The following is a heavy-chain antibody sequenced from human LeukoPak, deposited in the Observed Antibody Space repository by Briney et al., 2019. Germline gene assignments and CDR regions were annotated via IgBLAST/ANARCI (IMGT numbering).Heavy chain of an antibody. CDR2: ISGSGGST. V-gene: IGHV3-23*01. J-gene: IGHJ4*02. CDR3: AKDQIDILTAPYYFDY. CDR1: GFTFSSYG. Sequence: GGSLRLSCAASGFTFSSYGMSWVRQAPGKGLEWVSAISGSGGSTYYADSVKGRFNISRDNSKNTLYLQMNSLRAEDTAVYYCAKDQIDILTAPYYFDYWGQGTLVTVSS. D-gene: IGHD3-9*01.